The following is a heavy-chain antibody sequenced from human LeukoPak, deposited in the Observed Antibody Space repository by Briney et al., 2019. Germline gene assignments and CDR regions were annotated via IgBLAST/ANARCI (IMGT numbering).Heavy chain of an antibody. Sequence: GGSLRLSCAASGFTFSSYAMSWVRQAPGKGLEWVSSISGSGDSTYYADSVKGRFTISRDNSKNTLYLQMNSLRADDTAVYYCAKYVDRIAVAGIVHWGQGTLVTVSS. V-gene: IGHV3-23*01. CDR2: ISGSGDST. J-gene: IGHJ4*02. CDR1: GFTFSSYA. CDR3: AKYVDRIAVAGIVH. D-gene: IGHD6-19*01.